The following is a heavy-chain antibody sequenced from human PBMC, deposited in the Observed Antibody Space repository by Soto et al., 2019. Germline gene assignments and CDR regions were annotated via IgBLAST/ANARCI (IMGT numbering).Heavy chain of an antibody. D-gene: IGHD2-2*01. Sequence: PGGSLRLSCEASGFVFKMYYMHWVRQVPGKGPEWVSRISDDGKITTYADSAKDRFTISRDNAKDTLYLQLDNLRGDDTGLYYCIRGPRASSSGTGAYWGQGTQVTVFS. CDR1: GFVFKMYY. CDR3: IRGPRASSSGTGAY. V-gene: IGHV3-74*01. J-gene: IGHJ4*02. CDR2: ISDDGKIT.